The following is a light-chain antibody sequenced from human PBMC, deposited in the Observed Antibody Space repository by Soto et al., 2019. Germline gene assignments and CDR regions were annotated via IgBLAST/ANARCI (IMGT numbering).Light chain of an antibody. J-gene: IGLJ1*01. CDR2: DSN. V-gene: IGLV1-51*01. Sequence: QSVLTQPPSVSAAPGQKVTISCSGSSSNIGKNYVSWYQQLPGTAPKLLIYDSNKRPSGIPDRFSGSKSGTSATLGITGLQTGDEADYYCGTWDSSLSAGYVFGTGTKLTVL. CDR1: SSNIGKNY. CDR3: GTWDSSLSAGYV.